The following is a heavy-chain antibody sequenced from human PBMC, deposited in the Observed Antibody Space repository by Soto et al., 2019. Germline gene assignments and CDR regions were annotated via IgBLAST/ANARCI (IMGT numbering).Heavy chain of an antibody. Sequence: GGSLRLSCAASGFTFSNAWMSWVRQAPGKGLEWVGRIKSKTDGGTTDYAAPVKGRFTISRDDSKNRLYLQMNSLKTEDTAVYYCTTDFCSGSSGSCYRFYYYYYMDVWGKGTTVTVSS. J-gene: IGHJ6*03. V-gene: IGHV3-15*01. CDR1: GFTFSNAW. CDR2: IKSKTDGGTT. CDR3: TTDFCSGSSGSCYRFYYYYYMDV. D-gene: IGHD2-15*01.